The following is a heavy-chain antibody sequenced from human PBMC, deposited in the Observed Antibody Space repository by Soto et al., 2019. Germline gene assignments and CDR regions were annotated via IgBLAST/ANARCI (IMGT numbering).Heavy chain of an antibody. CDR1: GFTFSSYS. V-gene: IGHV3-21*01. D-gene: IGHD5-12*01. Sequence: GGSLRLSCAASGFTFSSYSMNWVRQAPGKGLEWVSSISSSSSYIYYADSVKGRFTISRDNAKNSLYLQMNSLRAEDTAVYYCAREYSGYPDAFDIWGQGTMVTVSS. CDR2: ISSSSSYI. J-gene: IGHJ3*02. CDR3: AREYSGYPDAFDI.